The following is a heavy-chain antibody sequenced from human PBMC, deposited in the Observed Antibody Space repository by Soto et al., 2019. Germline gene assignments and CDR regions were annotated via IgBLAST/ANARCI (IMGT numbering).Heavy chain of an antibody. CDR3: ARHGCTNGVCYHFDY. CDR1: GDRFSSYC. Sequence: CGDRFSSYCSARVHQKPGKGLEWMGIIYPGDSDTRYSPSFQGQVTISADKSISTAYLQWSSLKASDTAMYYCARHGCTNGVCYHFDYWGQGTLVTVSS. CDR2: IYPGDSDT. J-gene: IGHJ4*02. D-gene: IGHD2-8*01. V-gene: IGHV5-51*07.